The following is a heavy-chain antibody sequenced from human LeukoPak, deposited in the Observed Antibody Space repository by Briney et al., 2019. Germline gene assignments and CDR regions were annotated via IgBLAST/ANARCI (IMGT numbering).Heavy chain of an antibody. J-gene: IGHJ4*02. CDR2: ISGSGGST. D-gene: IGHD6-13*01. CDR1: GFTLSSYA. V-gene: IGHV3-23*01. CDR3: AKGSTSWYAGPSDY. Sequence: GGSLRLSCAASGFTLSSYAMSWVRQAPGKGLEWVSGISGSGGSTYYADPVKGRFTISRDNSKNTLYLQMNSLRAEDTAVYYCAKGSTSWYAGPSDYWGQGTLVTVSS.